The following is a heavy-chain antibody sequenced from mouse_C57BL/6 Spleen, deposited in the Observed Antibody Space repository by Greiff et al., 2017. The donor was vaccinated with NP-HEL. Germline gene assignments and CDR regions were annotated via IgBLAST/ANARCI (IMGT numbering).Heavy chain of an antibody. J-gene: IGHJ1*03. CDR3: ARSLPCDYDGYFEV. CDR1: GYTFTSYW. Sequence: QVQLQQPGAELVKPGASVKLSCKASGYTFTSYWMHWVKQRPGQGLEWIGMIHPNSGSTNYNEKFKSKATLTVDKSSSTAYMQLSSLTSEDSAVYYCARSLPCDYDGYFEVWGTGTTVTVSS. D-gene: IGHD2-4*01. V-gene: IGHV1-64*01. CDR2: IHPNSGST.